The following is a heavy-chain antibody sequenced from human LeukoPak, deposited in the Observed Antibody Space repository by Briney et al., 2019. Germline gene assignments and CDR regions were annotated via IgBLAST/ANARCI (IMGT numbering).Heavy chain of an antibody. Sequence: ASVKVSCKASAYSFTDYYIYWVRQAPGQGLEWMGWVNPNTGGTNYAQKFQGRVTMTRDTSISTAYMELSRLRSDDTAVYYCASLDKGNDVVFDYWGQGTLVTVSS. J-gene: IGHJ4*02. V-gene: IGHV1-2*02. D-gene: IGHD1-1*01. CDR3: ASLDKGNDVVFDY. CDR2: VNPNTGGT. CDR1: AYSFTDYY.